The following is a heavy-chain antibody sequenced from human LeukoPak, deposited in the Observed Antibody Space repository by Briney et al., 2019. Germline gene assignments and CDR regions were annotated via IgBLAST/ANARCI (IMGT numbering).Heavy chain of an antibody. V-gene: IGHV4-59*12. D-gene: IGHD3-22*01. CDR3: ARTPIYYFDNSGYYN. J-gene: IGHJ4*02. CDR2: IYYTGTT. Sequence: SSETLSLTCSVSGGSISIYYWTWIRQIPGKGLEWIGYIYYTGTTSYNPSLKSRVTMSVDTSKKQFSLRLSSVTAADTAVYYCARTPIYYFDNSGYYNWGQGTLVTVSS. CDR1: GGSISIYY.